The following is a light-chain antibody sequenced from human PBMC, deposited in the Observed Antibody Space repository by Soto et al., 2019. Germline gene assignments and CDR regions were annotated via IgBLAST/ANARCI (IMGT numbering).Light chain of an antibody. CDR2: RNN. CDR3: AAWDDSLSGRGV. J-gene: IGLJ2*01. Sequence: QSVLTQPPSASGTPGQRVTISCSGSSSNIGNNYVYWYQMVPGTAPKLLIYRNNQRPSGVPDRFSGYRSGTSASLAISGLRSEDEADYYCAAWDDSLSGRGVFGGGTKVTVL. CDR1: SSNIGNNY. V-gene: IGLV1-47*01.